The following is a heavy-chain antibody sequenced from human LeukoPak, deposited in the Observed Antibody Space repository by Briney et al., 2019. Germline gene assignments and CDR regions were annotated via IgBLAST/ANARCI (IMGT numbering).Heavy chain of an antibody. Sequence: GGSLRLSCTASGFMFSTYAMTWVRQAPGKGLEWVSSISGSGSNTFYADSAKGRFTISRDSSQNTLDLQMNSLRAEDTAVYYCAKDRGDIRVVTTWAFDHWGQGALVTVSS. CDR1: GFMFSTYA. J-gene: IGHJ4*02. CDR3: AKDRGDIRVVTTWAFDH. CDR2: ISGSGSNT. D-gene: IGHD3-22*01. V-gene: IGHV3-23*01.